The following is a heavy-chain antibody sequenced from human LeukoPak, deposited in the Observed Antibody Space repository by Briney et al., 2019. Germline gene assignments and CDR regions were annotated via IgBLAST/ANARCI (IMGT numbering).Heavy chain of an antibody. CDR3: AKEFYYDISGPYY. CDR2: ISGSGGTT. D-gene: IGHD3-22*01. J-gene: IGHJ4*02. V-gene: IGHV3-23*01. Sequence: GGSLRLSCAASGFTFSSYAMSWVRQAPGKGLEWVSTISGSGGTTDYADSVKGRFTISRDNSKNTLYLQMSSLRAEDTAVYYCAKEFYYDISGPYYWGQGNPGHRLL. CDR1: GFTFSSYA.